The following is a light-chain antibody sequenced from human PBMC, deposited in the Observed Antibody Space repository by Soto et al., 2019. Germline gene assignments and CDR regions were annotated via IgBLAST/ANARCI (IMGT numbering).Light chain of an antibody. CDR3: CSYAVTATYV. CDR1: SNDVGRYTY. J-gene: IGLJ1*01. V-gene: IGLV2-11*01. CDR2: DVT. Sequence: QSALTQPRSVSGSPGQSVTISCTGSSNDVGRYTYVSWYQQHPGKAPKLMIYDVTNRPSGVPDRFSGSKSGSTASLTISGLQAEDEADHYCCSYAVTATYVFGTGTKLTVL.